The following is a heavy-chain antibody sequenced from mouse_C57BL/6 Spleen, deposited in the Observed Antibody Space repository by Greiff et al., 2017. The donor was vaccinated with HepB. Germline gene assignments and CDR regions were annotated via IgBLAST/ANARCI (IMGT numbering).Heavy chain of an antibody. J-gene: IGHJ4*01. CDR2: ISSGGSYT. D-gene: IGHD2-4*01. Sequence: EVQLVESGGDLVKPGGSLKLSCAASGFTFSSYGMSWVRQTPDKRLEWVATISSGGSYTYYPDSVKGRFTISRDNAKNTLYLQMSSLKSEDTAMYYCARHRDYALSYYAMDYWGQGTSVTVSS. V-gene: IGHV5-6*01. CDR1: GFTFSSYG. CDR3: ARHRDYALSYYAMDY.